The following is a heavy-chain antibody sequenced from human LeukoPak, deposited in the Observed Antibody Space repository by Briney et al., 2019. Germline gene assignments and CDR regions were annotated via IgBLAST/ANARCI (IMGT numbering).Heavy chain of an antibody. CDR1: GGSMSSYY. J-gene: IGHJ4*02. CDR2: IYYSGST. D-gene: IGHD6-19*01. Sequence: SETLPLTCTVSGGSMSSYYWSWVRQPPGKGLEWIGYIYYSGSTNYNPSLKSRVTISVDTSKNQLSLKLSSVTAADTAVYYCARGGWYRDYWGQGTLVTVSS. CDR3: ARGGWYRDY. V-gene: IGHV4-59*12.